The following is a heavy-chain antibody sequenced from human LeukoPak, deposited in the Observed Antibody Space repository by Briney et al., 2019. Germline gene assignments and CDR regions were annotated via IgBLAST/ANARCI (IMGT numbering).Heavy chain of an antibody. V-gene: IGHV3-21*06. D-gene: IGHD2-15*01. CDR1: GFTFSSYS. CDR3: ARATVLGYCSGGSCHTAFDY. CDR2: ITRSNYI. Sequence: PGGSLRLSCAASGFTFSSYSMNWVRQVPGKGLEWVSSITRSNYIYYADSVKGRFTISRDNAKDSLYLQMNSLRAEDTAVYYCARATVLGYCSGGSCHTAFDYWGQGTLDTVSS. J-gene: IGHJ4*02.